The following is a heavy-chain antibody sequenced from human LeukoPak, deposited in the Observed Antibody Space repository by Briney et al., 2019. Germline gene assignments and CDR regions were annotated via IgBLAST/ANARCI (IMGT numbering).Heavy chain of an antibody. V-gene: IGHV4-39*01. CDR1: GGSISNSSYY. CDR3: ARHGRMGTINPSY. CDR2: MYYSGST. D-gene: IGHD5-24*01. J-gene: IGHJ4*02. Sequence: SETLSLTCTVSGGSISNSSYYWGWIRQPPGKGLEWIGSMYYSGSTYYNPSLKSRATISVDTSKNQFSLKLSSVTAADTAVYYRARHGRMGTINPSYWGQGTLVTVSS.